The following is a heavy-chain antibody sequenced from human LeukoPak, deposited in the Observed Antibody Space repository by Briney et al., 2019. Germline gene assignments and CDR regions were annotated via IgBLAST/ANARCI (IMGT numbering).Heavy chain of an antibody. V-gene: IGHV3-9*01. Sequence: GRSLRLSCAASGFTFDDYAMHWVRQAPGKGLEWVSGISWNSGSIGYADSVKGRLTISRDNAKNSLYLQMNSLRAEDTALYYCAKDRHYYDSSGSFDPWGQGTLVTVSS. CDR1: GFTFDDYA. D-gene: IGHD3-22*01. J-gene: IGHJ5*02. CDR3: AKDRHYYDSSGSFDP. CDR2: ISWNSGSI.